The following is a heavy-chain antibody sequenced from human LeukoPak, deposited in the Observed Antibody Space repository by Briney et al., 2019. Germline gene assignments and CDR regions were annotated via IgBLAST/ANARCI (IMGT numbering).Heavy chain of an antibody. CDR2: ITYNSGTI. Sequence: GGSLRLSCAASGFTFRSYAMQWVRQAPGKGLEWVSYITYNSGTIFYADSVKGRFTISRDNATNSLYLQMNSLRDEDTAVYYCARDDSSGYSQIDYWGQGTLVTVSS. J-gene: IGHJ4*02. D-gene: IGHD3-22*01. CDR1: GFTFRSYA. V-gene: IGHV3-48*02. CDR3: ARDDSSGYSQIDY.